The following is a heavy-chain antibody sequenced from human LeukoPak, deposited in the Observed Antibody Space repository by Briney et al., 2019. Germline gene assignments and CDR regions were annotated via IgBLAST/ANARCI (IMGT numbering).Heavy chain of an antibody. CDR2: ISFDGSNQ. Sequence: GGSLRLSYAASGXTFSSYGMHWVRQAPGKGLEGVAPISFDGSNQYYADSVKGRFTISRDSSKNTMYLQMNSLRPEDTAVYYCAKPPEVGATVGYFDYWGQGTLVTVSS. V-gene: IGHV3-30*18. CDR3: AKPPEVGATVGYFDY. CDR1: GXTFSSYG. D-gene: IGHD1-26*01. J-gene: IGHJ4*02.